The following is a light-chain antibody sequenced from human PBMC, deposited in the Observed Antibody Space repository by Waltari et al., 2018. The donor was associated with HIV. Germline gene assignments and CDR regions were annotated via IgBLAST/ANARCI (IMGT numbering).Light chain of an antibody. V-gene: IGLV2-8*01. J-gene: IGLJ2*01. CDR3: SSYGGNSNVI. Sequence: QSALTQPPSASGSPGQSVTISCTGTSSDSGDYDKVSWYQHQPGEAPKLLIYEVLNRPSGVPHRFSGSKSGNTASLTVSGLQAEDEADYYCSSYGGNSNVIFGGGTKLTVL. CDR2: EVL. CDR1: SSDSGDYDK.